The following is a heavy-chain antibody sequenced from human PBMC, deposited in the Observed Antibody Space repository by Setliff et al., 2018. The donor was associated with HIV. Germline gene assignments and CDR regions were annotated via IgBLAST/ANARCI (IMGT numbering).Heavy chain of an antibody. Sequence: GASVKVSCKASGYTFTSYDINWVRQATGQGLEWMGWMNPNSGNTGYAQKFQGRVTMTRDTSISTAYMELSRLRSDDTAVYYCARTLPQYTNLFDYWGQGTLVTVSS. D-gene: IGHD5-18*01. CDR2: MNPNSGNT. J-gene: IGHJ4*02. V-gene: IGHV1-8*01. CDR1: GYTFTSYD. CDR3: ARTLPQYTNLFDY.